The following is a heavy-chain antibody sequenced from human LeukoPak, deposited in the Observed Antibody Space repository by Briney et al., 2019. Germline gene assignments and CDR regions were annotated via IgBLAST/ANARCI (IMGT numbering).Heavy chain of an antibody. J-gene: IGHJ4*02. D-gene: IGHD5-12*01. CDR2: TRNNANTYPT. V-gene: IGHV3-72*01. CDR1: GFTFSDHY. CDR3: ARAAEYSGYDSADY. Sequence: GGPLRLSCAASGFTFSDHYMHWVPQAPGKGLECVGRTRNNANTYPTEYAASLTARFTISRDDSQDPLYLQMNRLKTEDTAVYYCARAAEYSGYDSADYWGQGTLVTVSS.